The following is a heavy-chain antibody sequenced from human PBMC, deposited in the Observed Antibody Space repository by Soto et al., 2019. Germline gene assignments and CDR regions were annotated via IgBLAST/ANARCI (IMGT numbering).Heavy chain of an antibody. V-gene: IGHV4-34*01. Sequence: SEILSLTCDVYGGSFSGYIWTWIRQTPGKGLQWIGQINHSGSANYNPSLKSRVTISVHTSNSQFSLELSSVTAADTAVYYCARGLXTGSQYSGGWYYFDSWGQGTQVTVSS. CDR2: INHSGSA. CDR1: GGSFSGYI. J-gene: IGHJ4*02. D-gene: IGHD1-26*01. CDR3: ARGLXTGSQYSGGWYYFDS.